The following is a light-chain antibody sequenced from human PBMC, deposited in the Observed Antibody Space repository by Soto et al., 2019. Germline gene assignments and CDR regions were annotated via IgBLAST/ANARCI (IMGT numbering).Light chain of an antibody. V-gene: IGKV1-39*01. J-gene: IGKJ4*01. CDR3: QQSYSTPPLT. CDR2: AAS. Sequence: DIQMTQSPSSLSASVGDRVTITCRASQTISMYLNWYQQKPGKAPILLISAASSLESGVPSMFSGSRSGTEFTLTISSLQPEDCATYYCQQSYSTPPLTFGGGTKVEIK. CDR1: QTISMY.